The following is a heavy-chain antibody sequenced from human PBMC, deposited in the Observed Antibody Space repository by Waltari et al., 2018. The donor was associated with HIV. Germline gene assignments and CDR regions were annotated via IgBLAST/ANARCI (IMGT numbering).Heavy chain of an antibody. J-gene: IGHJ6*02. V-gene: IGHV3-30*09. CDR3: ARDLISGIMPRSYYYGLDV. CDR2: ISHYGSNT. D-gene: IGHD2-2*01. Sequence: GEMEEFGGGVVEAGRSLRHPWVQFGFTLSPHVVDLVRPAPGKELEWVALISHYGSNTDYADTVKGRFVISRDNSKSTLDLQMNSLTIEDTAVYYCARDLISGIMPRSYYYGLDVWGQGTTVTVSS. CDR1: GFTLSPHV.